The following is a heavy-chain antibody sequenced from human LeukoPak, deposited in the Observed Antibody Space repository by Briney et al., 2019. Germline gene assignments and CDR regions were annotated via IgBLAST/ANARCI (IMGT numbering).Heavy chain of an antibody. Sequence: PSQTLSLTCTVSGGSISSGDYYWSWIRQPPGKGLEWIGYIYYCGSTYYNPSLKSRVTISVDTSKNQFSLKLSSVTAADTAVYYCARDHRRITMVRGVIPPGYYYYGMDVWGKGTTVTVSS. D-gene: IGHD3-10*01. CDR2: IYYCGST. CDR1: GGSISSGDYY. V-gene: IGHV4-30-4*01. J-gene: IGHJ6*04. CDR3: ARDHRRITMVRGVIPPGYYYYGMDV.